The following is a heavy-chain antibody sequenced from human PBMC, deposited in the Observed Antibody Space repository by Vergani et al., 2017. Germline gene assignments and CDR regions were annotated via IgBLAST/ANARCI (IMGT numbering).Heavy chain of an antibody. J-gene: IGHJ1*01. Sequence: EVQLLESGGGLVQPGGSLRLSCAASGFTFSSYAMSWVRQAPGKGLEWVSAISGSGGSTYYADSVKGRFTISRDNTKNTLYLQMNSLRAEDTAVYYCAKEKVGGCYGDYVGYFEHWGQGTMVTVSS. D-gene: IGHD4-17*01. CDR1: GFTFSSYA. CDR2: ISGSGGST. CDR3: AKEKVGGCYGDYVGYFEH. V-gene: IGHV3-23*01.